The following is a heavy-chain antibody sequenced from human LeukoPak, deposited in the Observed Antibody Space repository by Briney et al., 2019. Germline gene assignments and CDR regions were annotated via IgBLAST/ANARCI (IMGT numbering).Heavy chain of an antibody. J-gene: IGHJ5*02. V-gene: IGHV4-39*07. D-gene: IGHD4-17*01. Sequence: SETLSLTCTVSGGSISSSSYYWGWIRQPPGKGLEWIGSIYYSGSAYYNPSLKSRVTISVDTSKNQFSLKLSSVTAADTAVYYCARMEQYGDYVSWGQGTLVTVSS. CDR1: GGSISSSSYY. CDR3: ARMEQYGDYVS. CDR2: IYYSGSA.